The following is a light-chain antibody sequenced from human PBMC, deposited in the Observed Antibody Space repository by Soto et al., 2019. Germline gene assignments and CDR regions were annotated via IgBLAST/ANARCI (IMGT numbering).Light chain of an antibody. Sequence: DIQMTQSPSSLSASVGDRVTITCRASERISNNLNWYQQKPGKAPKLLIYAASTLQSGVPSRFSGGGSGTDFTLTTGSLQPEDFTTYYCQQTYSTPRGAFGQGTKVEIK. V-gene: IGKV1-39*01. J-gene: IGKJ1*01. CDR3: QQTYSTPRGA. CDR2: AAS. CDR1: ERISNN.